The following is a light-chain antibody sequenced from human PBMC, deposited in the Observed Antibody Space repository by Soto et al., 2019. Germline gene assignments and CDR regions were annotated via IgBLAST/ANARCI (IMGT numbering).Light chain of an antibody. CDR1: SSNIGSNA. J-gene: IGLJ1*01. CDR3: AAWDDSLNGYV. CDR2: SNN. V-gene: IGLV1-44*01. Sequence: QSVLTQPPSASGTPGQRVTISCSGSSSNIGSNAVNWYQQLPGTAPKLLIYSNNQRPSGVPDRFSGSKSGTSASLAISGLQSEDEADYYCAAWDDSLNGYVFRTGNEVTGL.